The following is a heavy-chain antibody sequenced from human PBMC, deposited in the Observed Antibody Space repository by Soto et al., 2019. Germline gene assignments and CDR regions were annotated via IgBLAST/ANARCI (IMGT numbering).Heavy chain of an antibody. CDR1: GYIFTAYS. CDR2: VNPSGGST. Sequence: QVQLVQSGAEVKKPGASVKVSCKASGYIFTAYSMHWVRQAPGQGLEWMGVVNPSGGSTNYAQKFRGRIIMTRDTSTSTVYMDLSSLTSEDTAVYYCAREENCSDGVCYSEYFQRWCQGTLVTVSS. J-gene: IGHJ1*01. D-gene: IGHD2-15*01. CDR3: AREENCSDGVCYSEYFQR. V-gene: IGHV1-46*01.